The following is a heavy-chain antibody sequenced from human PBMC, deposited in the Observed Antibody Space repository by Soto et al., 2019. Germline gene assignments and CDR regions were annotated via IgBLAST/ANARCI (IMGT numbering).Heavy chain of an antibody. CDR1: GGSISSGGYY. CDR3: ARAKLWFGDPLFDP. CDR2: IYYSGST. J-gene: IGHJ5*02. D-gene: IGHD3-10*01. V-gene: IGHV4-31*03. Sequence: QVQLQESGPGLVKPSQTLSLTCTVSGGSISSGGYYWSWIRQHPGKGLEWIGYIYYSGSTYYNPSLKSRVAISVDTSKNQFSRKLRSVTAADTAVYYCARAKLWFGDPLFDPWGQGTLVTVSS.